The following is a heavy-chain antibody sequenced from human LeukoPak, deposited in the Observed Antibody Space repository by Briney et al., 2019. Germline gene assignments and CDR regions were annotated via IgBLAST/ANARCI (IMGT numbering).Heavy chain of an antibody. V-gene: IGHV1-18*01. CDR1: GYTFTSYV. J-gene: IGHJ4*02. Sequence: GASVKVSCKAPGYTFTSYVISWVRQAPGQGLEWMGWISAYNGNTNYAQKLQGRVTMTTDTSTSTAYMELRSLRSDDTAVYYCARDPRDYYDSSGYYLFDYWGQGTLVTVSS. CDR3: ARDPRDYYDSSGYYLFDY. D-gene: IGHD3-22*01. CDR2: ISAYNGNT.